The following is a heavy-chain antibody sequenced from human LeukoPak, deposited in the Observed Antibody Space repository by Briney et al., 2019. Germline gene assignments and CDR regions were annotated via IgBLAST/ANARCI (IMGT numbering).Heavy chain of an antibody. J-gene: IGHJ4*02. V-gene: IGHV3-23*01. Sequence: QPGGSLRLSCAASGVTLSAYAMTWVRQAPGRGLEWVSAISGSGGNTYYADSVKGRFTISRDNANNALYLQMNSLRAEDTAVYYCAKGSGSFVYYFDYWGQGTLVTVSS. CDR1: GVTLSAYA. CDR2: ISGSGGNT. D-gene: IGHD3-10*01. CDR3: AKGSGSFVYYFDY.